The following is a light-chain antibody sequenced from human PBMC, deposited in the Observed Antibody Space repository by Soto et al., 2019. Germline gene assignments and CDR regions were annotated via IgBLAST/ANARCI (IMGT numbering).Light chain of an antibody. J-gene: IGLJ2*01. CDR3: QSYDTNNVV. Sequence: NFMLTQPHSVSESPGKTVTISCTGSSGSIASNYVQWYQQRPGSAPTTVIYEDNQRPSGVPDRFSGSIDSSSNSASLAISGLKTDDEADYYCQSYDTNNVVFGGGTKLTVL. CDR2: EDN. V-gene: IGLV6-57*02. CDR1: SGSIASNY.